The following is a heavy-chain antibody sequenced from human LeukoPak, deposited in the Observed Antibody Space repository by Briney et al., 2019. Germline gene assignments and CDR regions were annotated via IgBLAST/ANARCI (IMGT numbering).Heavy chain of an antibody. CDR3: ARARGLSPGVHFDY. D-gene: IGHD1-1*01. CDR2: ISERGSYT. V-gene: IGHV3-11*03. Sequence: GESLRLSCVVSGLSYSDSYMSWIGQAPGKGLEWISYISERGSYTNYADSVRGRFTISRDNAKSSLFLQMNSLRAEDTAVYYCARARGLSPGVHFDYWGQGTLVTVSA. CDR1: GLSYSDSY. J-gene: IGHJ4*02.